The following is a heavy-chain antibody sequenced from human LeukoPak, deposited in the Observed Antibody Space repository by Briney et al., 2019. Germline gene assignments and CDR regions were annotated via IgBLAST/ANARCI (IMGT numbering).Heavy chain of an antibody. J-gene: IGHJ4*02. Sequence: GASVKVSCKASGYTFTSYGISWVRQAPGKGLEWMGGFDPEDGETIYAQKFQGRVTMTEDTSTDTAYMELSSLRAEGTAVYYCATNTVTATAGDYWGQETLVTVSS. CDR3: ATNTVTATAGDY. V-gene: IGHV1-24*01. CDR1: GYTFTSYG. CDR2: FDPEDGET. D-gene: IGHD4-11*01.